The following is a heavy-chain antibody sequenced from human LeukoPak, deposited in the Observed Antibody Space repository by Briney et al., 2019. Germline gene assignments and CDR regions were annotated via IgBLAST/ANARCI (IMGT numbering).Heavy chain of an antibody. J-gene: IGHJ3*02. CDR3: ARTAQFGVVEDVCDI. CDR1: GYTFTGYY. V-gene: IGHV1-2*02. CDR2: STPNSGGT. Sequence: ASVKVSCKGSGYTFTGYYINWLRQAPGQGLEWMGLSTPNSGGTNYAQKFQSSVTMTRDTSISTACMELSRPRSDDTGVYYSARTAQFGVVEDVCDIWGQGTMVTASS. D-gene: IGHD3-3*01.